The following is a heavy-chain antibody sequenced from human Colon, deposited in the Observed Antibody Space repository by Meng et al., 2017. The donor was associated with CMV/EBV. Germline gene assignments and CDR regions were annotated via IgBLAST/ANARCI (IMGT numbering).Heavy chain of an antibody. CDR3: VRAVGFCSKASCYAYYFDN. D-gene: IGHD4-11*01. J-gene: IGHJ4*02. CDR2: INWDGAVT. V-gene: IGHV3-20*03. Sequence: GYGMGWVRQGPGKALEWVSGINWDGAVTSYADSVQGRFTISRDNAKNSLYLQLDSLRAEDTALYYCVRAVGFCSKASCYAYYFDNWGQGSLVTVSS. CDR1: GYG.